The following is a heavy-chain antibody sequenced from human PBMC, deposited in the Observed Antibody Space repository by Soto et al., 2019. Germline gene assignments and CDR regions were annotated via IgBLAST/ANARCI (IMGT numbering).Heavy chain of an antibody. V-gene: IGHV3-30-3*01. D-gene: IGHD3-22*01. CDR2: ISYDGSNK. J-gene: IGHJ6*02. CDR3: ARGDYYDSSGPPYGMDV. Sequence: QVQLVESGGGVVQPGRSLRLSCAASGFTFSSYAMHWVRQAPGKGLEWVAVISYDGSNKYYADSVKGRFTISRDNSKNXXYLQMNSLRAEDTAVYYCARGDYYDSSGPPYGMDVWGQGTTVTVSS. CDR1: GFTFSSYA.